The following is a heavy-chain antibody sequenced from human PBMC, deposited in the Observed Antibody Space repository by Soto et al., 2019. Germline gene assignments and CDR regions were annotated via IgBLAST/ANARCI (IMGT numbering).Heavy chain of an antibody. J-gene: IGHJ6*02. CDR3: ARSQGSSTSLEIYYYYYYGMDV. CDR2: IIPIPGTA. V-gene: IGHV1-69*01. D-gene: IGHD2-2*01. Sequence: VQLGQCGAEVKKPGSSVKVSCKASGGTFGSYAISWVRQAPGQGLEWMGGIIPIPGTANYAQKFQGRVTIAADESTSTAYMELSSLRSEDTAVYYCARSQGSSTSLEIYYYYYYGMDVWGQGTTVTVSS. CDR1: GGTFGSYA.